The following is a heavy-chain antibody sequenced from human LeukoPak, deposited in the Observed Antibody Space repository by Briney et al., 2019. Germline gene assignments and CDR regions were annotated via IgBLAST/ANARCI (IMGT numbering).Heavy chain of an antibody. Sequence: ASVKVSCKASGGTFSSYAISWARQAPGQGLEWMGWINPDSGGTNYAQKFQGRVTMTRDTSISTAYMELSRLTSDDTAVYYCARLRQTGSDIDYWGQGTLVSVSS. V-gene: IGHV1-2*02. CDR2: INPDSGGT. CDR3: ARLRQTGSDIDY. D-gene: IGHD1-1*01. CDR1: GGTFSSYA. J-gene: IGHJ4*02.